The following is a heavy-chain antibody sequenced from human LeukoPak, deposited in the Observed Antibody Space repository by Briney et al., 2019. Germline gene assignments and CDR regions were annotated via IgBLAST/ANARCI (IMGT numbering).Heavy chain of an antibody. CDR3: ARHSGYRYGNFVY. CDR2: IYNTGST. Sequence: AETLSLTRTVSAISRSNSRYDWGWTRQPPGKGLACIGSIYNTGSTYYNPSLNSRVTISVDTSTNQFSLKLSSVTAAHTAVYYFARHSGYRYGNFVYWGQGTLVSVTS. CDR1: AISRSNSRYD. D-gene: IGHD5-18*01. V-gene: IGHV4-39*01. J-gene: IGHJ4*02.